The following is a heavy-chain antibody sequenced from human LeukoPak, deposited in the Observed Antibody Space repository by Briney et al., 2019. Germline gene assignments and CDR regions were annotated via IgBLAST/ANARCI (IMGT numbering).Heavy chain of an antibody. CDR1: GFTFNKYD. Sequence: GGSLRLSCAASGFTFNKYDMNWVRQAPGKGLVWISFISSGSDILHYADSVEGRFTISRDNAQNSLYLQMHSLRAEDTALYYCVKAGRTNHDNFFENWGQGALVTVSS. CDR3: VKAGRTNHDNFFEN. J-gene: IGHJ4*02. CDR2: ISSGSDIL. D-gene: IGHD1-14*01. V-gene: IGHV3-48*01.